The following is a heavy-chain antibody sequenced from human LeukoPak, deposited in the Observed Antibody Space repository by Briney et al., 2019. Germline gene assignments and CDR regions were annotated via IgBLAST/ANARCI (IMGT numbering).Heavy chain of an antibody. D-gene: IGHD3-10*01. CDR3: ARIARLMVRGAVYFDY. CDR1: GYSISSSNY. V-gene: IGHV4-28*05. Sequence: SDTLSLTCAVSGYSISSSNYWAWIRQPPGKGLEWIGHIYYSGSIYYNPSLKSRVTMSVDTSKNQFSLKLSSVTAADTAVHYCARIARLMVRGAVYFDYWGQGTLVTVSS. CDR2: IYYSGSI. J-gene: IGHJ4*02.